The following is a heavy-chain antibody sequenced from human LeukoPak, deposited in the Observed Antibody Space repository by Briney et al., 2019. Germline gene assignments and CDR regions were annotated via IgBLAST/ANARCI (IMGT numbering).Heavy chain of an antibody. Sequence: GGSLRLSCAASGFTFSSYGMHWVRQAPGKGLEWVACIRYDGSNKYYADSVKGRFTISRDNSKNTLYLQMNSLRAEDTAVYYCAKVYGDSTRYYYYGMDVWGQGTTVTVSS. V-gene: IGHV3-30*02. CDR1: GFTFSSYG. J-gene: IGHJ6*02. D-gene: IGHD4-17*01. CDR2: IRYDGSNK. CDR3: AKVYGDSTRYYYYGMDV.